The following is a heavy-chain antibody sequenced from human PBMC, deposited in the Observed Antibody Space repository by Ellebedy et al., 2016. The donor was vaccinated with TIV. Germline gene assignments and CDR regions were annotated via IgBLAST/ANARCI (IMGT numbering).Heavy chain of an antibody. CDR2: VHHRGGT. CDR1: VPSISGYH. Sequence: SETLSLTXEIAVPSISGYHWAWVRQPPGKGLEWIGDVHHRGGTRYISSLKGRVTISLDTSRKEFSHYITAVTAADTALYFCAKGSMVRGLAGWGQGTLVTVSS. CDR3: AKGSMVRGLAG. D-gene: IGHD3-10*01. J-gene: IGHJ4*02. V-gene: IGHV4-34*01.